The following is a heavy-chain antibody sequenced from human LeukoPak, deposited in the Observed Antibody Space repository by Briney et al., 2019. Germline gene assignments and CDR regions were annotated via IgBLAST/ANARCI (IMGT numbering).Heavy chain of an antibody. CDR3: AGRRITIFGVVSGIDY. CDR1: GGSISSGSYY. J-gene: IGHJ4*02. Sequence: SETLSLTCTVSGGSISSGSYYWSWIRQPAGKGLEWIGRIYTSGSTNYNPSLKSRVTISVDTSKNQFSLKLSSVTAADTAVYYCAGRRITIFGVVSGIDYWGQGTLVTVSS. D-gene: IGHD3-3*01. CDR2: IYTSGST. V-gene: IGHV4-61*02.